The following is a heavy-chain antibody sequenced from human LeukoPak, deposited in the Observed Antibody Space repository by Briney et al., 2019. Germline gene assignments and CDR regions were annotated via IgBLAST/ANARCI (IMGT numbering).Heavy chain of an antibody. Sequence: PSETLSLTCTVSGGSISSSSYYWGWIRRPPGKGLEWIGSIYYSGSTYYNPSLKSRVTISVDTSKNQFSLKLSSVTAADTAVYYCARRWIAAAARGWFDPWGQGTLVTLSS. CDR3: ARRWIAAAARGWFDP. J-gene: IGHJ5*02. D-gene: IGHD6-13*01. CDR1: GGSISSSSYY. V-gene: IGHV4-39*01. CDR2: IYYSGST.